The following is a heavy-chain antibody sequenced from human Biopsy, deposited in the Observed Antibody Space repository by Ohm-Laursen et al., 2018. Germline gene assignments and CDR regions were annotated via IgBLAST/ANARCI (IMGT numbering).Heavy chain of an antibody. J-gene: IGHJ4*02. CDR1: GYTFTTYG. D-gene: IGHD4-17*01. CDR2: INTYSGNT. CDR3: ARDYYPYVDYLKDVPLCDS. V-gene: IGHV1-18*01. Sequence: ASVKVSCNVSGYTFTTYGISWVRQAPGQGLEWMGWINTYSGNTNYGKKFHDRVIMTSDTSTSTAYLEHRSLRSDDTAVYYCARDYYPYVDYLKDVPLCDSWGQGTLVTVSS.